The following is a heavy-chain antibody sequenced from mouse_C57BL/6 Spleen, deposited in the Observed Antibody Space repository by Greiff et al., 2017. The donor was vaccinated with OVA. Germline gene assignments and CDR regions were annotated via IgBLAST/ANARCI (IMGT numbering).Heavy chain of an antibody. V-gene: IGHV1-39*01. Sequence: VQLKESGPELVKPGASVKISCKASGYSFTDYNMNWVKQSNGKSLEWIGVINPNYGTTSYNQKFKGKATLTVDQSSSTAYMQLNSLTSEDSAVYYCANAGDRFRPGSYYFDYWGQGTTLTVSS. D-gene: IGHD3-1*01. CDR1: GYSFTDYN. CDR2: INPNYGTT. CDR3: ANAGDRFRPGSYYFDY. J-gene: IGHJ2*01.